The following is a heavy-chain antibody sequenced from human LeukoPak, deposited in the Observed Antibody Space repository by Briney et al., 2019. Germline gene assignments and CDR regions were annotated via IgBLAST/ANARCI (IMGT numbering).Heavy chain of an antibody. CDR2: ICYSGST. CDR1: GGSISSGGHY. CDR3: ARGFYDDKSDAFDL. J-gene: IGHJ3*01. Sequence: SETLSLTCTVSGGSISSGGHYWSWIRQRSGKALEWIGYICYSGSTYYSPSLKSRLTISLDTSKSQFSLRLSSVTAADTAMYYCARGFYDDKSDAFDLWGPGTMVTVSS. D-gene: IGHD5/OR15-5a*01. V-gene: IGHV4-31*03.